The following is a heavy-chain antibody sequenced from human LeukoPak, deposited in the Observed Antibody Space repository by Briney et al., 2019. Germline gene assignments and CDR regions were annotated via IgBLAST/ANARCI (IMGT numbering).Heavy chain of an antibody. Sequence: GASPKLSCKVSGYSFTNYWIGWVRQMPGKGLEWMGIIYPGDSDTRYSPSFQGQVTISADKSINTAYLQWSSLKASDTAMYYCASAYSYIHFDYWDQGTLVTVS. V-gene: IGHV5-51*01. CDR3: ASAYSYIHFDY. D-gene: IGHD5-18*01. CDR2: IYPGDSDT. CDR1: GYSFTNYW. J-gene: IGHJ4*02.